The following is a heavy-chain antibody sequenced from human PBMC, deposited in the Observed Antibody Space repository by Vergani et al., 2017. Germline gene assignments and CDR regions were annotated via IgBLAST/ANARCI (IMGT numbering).Heavy chain of an antibody. CDR1: GGSIGSSSYY. CDR2: IYYSVST. V-gene: IGHV4-39*01. Sequence: QLQLQESGPGLVKPSETLSLTCTVSGGSIGSSSYYWGWLRQPPGKGLEWCGSIYYSVSTYYNQSLQSRVTISVDTSKNQFSLKLSSVTAADTAVCYCARHDFRIAAAGTIWYFDLWGRGTLVTVSS. CDR3: ARHDFRIAAAGTIWYFDL. D-gene: IGHD6-13*01. J-gene: IGHJ2*01.